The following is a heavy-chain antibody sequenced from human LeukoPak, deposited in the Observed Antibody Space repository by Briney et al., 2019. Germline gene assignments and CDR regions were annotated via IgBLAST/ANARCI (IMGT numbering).Heavy chain of an antibody. D-gene: IGHD3-22*01. CDR3: AKDLGYDSSGHYYLFDY. CDR1: GFTFSSYA. J-gene: IGHJ4*02. Sequence: GGSLRLSCAASGFTFSSYAMSWVRQAPGKGLEWVSAISGSGGSTYYADSVKGRFTISRDNSKNTLYLQMNSLRAEDTAVYYCAKDLGYDSSGHYYLFDYWGQGTLVTVSS. CDR2: ISGSGGST. V-gene: IGHV3-23*01.